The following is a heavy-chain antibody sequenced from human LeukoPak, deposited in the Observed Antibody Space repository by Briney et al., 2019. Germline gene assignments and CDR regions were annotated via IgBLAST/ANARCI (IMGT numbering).Heavy chain of an antibody. V-gene: IGHV1-2*02. CDR2: INPNNGGT. CDR1: GYTFSGNY. Sequence: AASVKVSRKASGYTFSGNYIQWVRQAPGQGLEWMGWINPNNGGTNYAQNFQGRVTMTRDTSISTAYMELSRLTSDDTAVYYCARDHCATTGCYEDYYYGLDVWGQGTTVTVSS. D-gene: IGHD2-2*01. CDR3: ARDHCATTGCYEDYYYGLDV. J-gene: IGHJ6*02.